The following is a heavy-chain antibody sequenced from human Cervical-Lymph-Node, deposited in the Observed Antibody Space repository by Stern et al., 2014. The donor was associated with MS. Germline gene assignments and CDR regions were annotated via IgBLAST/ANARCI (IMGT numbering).Heavy chain of an antibody. CDR1: GFTFSDYY. Sequence: VQLEESGGGLVKPGGSLRLSCAASGFTFSDYYMSWIRQAPGKGLEWISYISSGSRTIYYADSVKGRFTISRDKAKNSLYLQMNKLRAEDTAVYYCAQIDIINLWSFDYWGQGTLVAVSS. CDR3: AQIDIINLWSFDY. V-gene: IGHV3-11*01. D-gene: IGHD3-10*01. CDR2: ISSGSRTI. J-gene: IGHJ4*02.